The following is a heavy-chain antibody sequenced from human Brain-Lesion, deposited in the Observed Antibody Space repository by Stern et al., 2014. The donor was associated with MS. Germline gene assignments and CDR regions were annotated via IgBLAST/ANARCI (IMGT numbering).Heavy chain of an antibody. CDR1: GGSITSSSYY. CDR3: VRPDIMGTIWN. D-gene: IGHD1-26*01. Sequence: QLQLQESGPGLVKPSETLSLTCTLSGGSITSSSYYWGWIRQPPGRGLEYIGTVYYTGSTFYDPSLKSRVTISVDTSKNQVALKLTSVTAADTAVYYCVRPDIMGTIWNWGQGTLVTVSS. V-gene: IGHV4-39*01. CDR2: VYYTGST. J-gene: IGHJ4*02.